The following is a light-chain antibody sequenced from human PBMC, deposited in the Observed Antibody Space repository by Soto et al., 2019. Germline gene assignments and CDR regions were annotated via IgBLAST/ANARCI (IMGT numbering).Light chain of an antibody. CDR2: DAS. CDR3: QQYNSYWT. Sequence: DIQMTQSPSTLSASVGDRVTITCRASQSISSWLAWYQQKPGKAPKLLIYDASSLESGVPSRFSGSGSRTEFTLTISSLQPDDFATYYCQQYNSYWTFGQGTKGDIK. CDR1: QSISSW. J-gene: IGKJ1*01. V-gene: IGKV1-5*01.